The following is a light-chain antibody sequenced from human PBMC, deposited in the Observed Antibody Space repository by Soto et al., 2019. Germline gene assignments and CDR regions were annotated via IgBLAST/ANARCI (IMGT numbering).Light chain of an antibody. Sequence: EIVMTQSPATLSVSPGERATLSCGASQSVRSNLAWYQQKPGQSPRLLIYGASTRATGIPARFSGSGSGTQFTLTISSLQSEDFAVYYCQQYNNWPPAWTFGQGTRWIS. CDR1: QSVRSN. CDR3: QQYNNWPPAWT. CDR2: GAS. J-gene: IGKJ1*01. V-gene: IGKV3-15*01.